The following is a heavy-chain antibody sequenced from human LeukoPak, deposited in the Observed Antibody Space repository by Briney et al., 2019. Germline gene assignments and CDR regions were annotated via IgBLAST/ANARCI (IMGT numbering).Heavy chain of an antibody. V-gene: IGHV3-11*01. D-gene: IGHD6-19*01. CDR2: ISSSGSTI. CDR3: ARLQWLVSPGPIDY. Sequence: GGSLRLSCAASGFTFSDYYMSWIRQAPGKGLEWVLYISSSGSTIYYADSVKGRFTISRDNAKNSLYLQMNSLRAEDTAVYYCARLQWLVSPGPIDYWGQGTLVTVSS. CDR1: GFTFSDYY. J-gene: IGHJ4*02.